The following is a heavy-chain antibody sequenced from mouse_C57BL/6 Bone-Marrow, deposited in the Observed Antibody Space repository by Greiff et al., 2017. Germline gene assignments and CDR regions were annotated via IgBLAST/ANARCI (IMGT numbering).Heavy chain of an antibody. J-gene: IGHJ1*03. CDR1: GYTFTSYW. Sequence: QVQLQQPGAELVKPGASVKLSCKASGYTFTSYWITWVKQRPGQGLEWIGEIYPGSGSTNYNEKFKSKATLTVDTSSSQAYMQLSGLTSEDSAVYYCARPDYRNYGYCDVWGTGTTVTVSS. CDR2: IYPGSGST. CDR3: ARPDYRNYGYCDV. V-gene: IGHV1-55*01. D-gene: IGHD2-14*01.